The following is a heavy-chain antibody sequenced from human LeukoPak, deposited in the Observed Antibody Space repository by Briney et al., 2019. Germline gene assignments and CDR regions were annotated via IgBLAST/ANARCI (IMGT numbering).Heavy chain of an antibody. CDR2: INHSGST. Sequence: TSETLSLTCAVYGGSFSGYYWSWIRQPPGKGLEWIGEINHSGSTNYNPSLKSRVTISVDTSKNQFSLKLSSVTAADTAVYYCARQGRQPLVGGLYYYFSMDVWGQGTAVTVSS. CDR1: GGSFSGYY. V-gene: IGHV4-34*01. J-gene: IGHJ6*02. D-gene: IGHD6-13*01. CDR3: ARQGRQPLVGGLYYYFSMDV.